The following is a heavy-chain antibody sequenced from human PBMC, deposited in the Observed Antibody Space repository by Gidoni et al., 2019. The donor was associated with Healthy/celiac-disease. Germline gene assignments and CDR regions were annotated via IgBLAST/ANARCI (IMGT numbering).Heavy chain of an antibody. J-gene: IGHJ2*01. V-gene: IGHV4-31*03. CDR3: ARGKYYDIHWYFDL. Sequence: QVQLQESAPGLVKPSQTLSLTCTVSGGAISSGGYYWSWIRQHPGKGLEWIGYIYYSGSTYYNPSLKSRFTISLDTSKNQFSLKLSSVTAADTAVYYCARGKYYDIHWYFDLWGRGTLVTVSS. D-gene: IGHD3-9*01. CDR1: GGAISSGGYY. CDR2: IYYSGST.